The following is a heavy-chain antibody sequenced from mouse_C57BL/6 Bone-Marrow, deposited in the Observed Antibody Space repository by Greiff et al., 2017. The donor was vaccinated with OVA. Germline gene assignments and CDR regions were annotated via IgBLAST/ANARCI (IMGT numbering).Heavy chain of an antibody. CDR3: ARGRLRQFAY. V-gene: IGHV5-17*01. Sequence: DVHLVESGGGLVKPGGSLKLSCAASGFTFSDYGMHWVRQAPEKGLEWVAYISSGSSTIYYADTVKGRFTISRDNAKNTLFLQMTSLRSEDTAMYYCARGRLRQFAYWGQGTLVTVSA. J-gene: IGHJ3*01. CDR2: ISSGSSTI. CDR1: GFTFSDYG. D-gene: IGHD2-4*01.